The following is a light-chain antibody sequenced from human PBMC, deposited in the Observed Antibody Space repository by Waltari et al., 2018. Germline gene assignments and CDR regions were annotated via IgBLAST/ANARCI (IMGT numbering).Light chain of an antibody. CDR3: QHYLRLPVA. CDR2: GAS. V-gene: IGKV3-20*01. J-gene: IGKJ1*01. CDR1: QSVGRT. Sequence: EIVLTQSPGTLSLSPGERAIVSCRASQSVGRTLAWYQQTPGQAPRLLIYGASNRATGIPDRFIGSGSGTEFSLTISGLEPEDSAVYYCQHYLRLPVAFGQGTKVEIK.